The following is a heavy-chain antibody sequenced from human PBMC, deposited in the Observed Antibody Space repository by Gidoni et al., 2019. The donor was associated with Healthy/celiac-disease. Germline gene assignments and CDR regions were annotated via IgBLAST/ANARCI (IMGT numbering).Heavy chain of an antibody. V-gene: IGHV3-23*01. CDR3: AKSKLGYGSGGSCGWFDP. Sequence: VQLLESGGGLVQPGGSLRLSCAASGFTFSSYAMSWGRQAPGTWLEWVSAISGSGGSTYYADSVKGRFTISRDNSKNTLYLQMNSLRAEDTAVYYCAKSKLGYGSGGSCGWFDPWGQGTLVTVSS. J-gene: IGHJ5*02. D-gene: IGHD2-15*01. CDR1: GFTFSSYA. CDR2: ISGSGGST.